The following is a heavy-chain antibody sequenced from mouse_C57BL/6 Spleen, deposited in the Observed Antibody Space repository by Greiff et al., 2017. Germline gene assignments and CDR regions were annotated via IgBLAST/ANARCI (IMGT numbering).Heavy chain of an antibody. CDR1: GFTFSSYT. CDR3: AREAYSWAMDY. V-gene: IGHV5-9*01. J-gene: IGHJ4*01. CDR2: ISGGGGNT. D-gene: IGHD1-1*01. Sequence: EVQVVESGGGLVKPGGSLKLSCAASGFTFSSYTMSWVRQTPEKRLEWVATISGGGGNTYYPDSVKGRFTISRDNAKNTLYLQMSSLRSEDTALYYCAREAYSWAMDYWGQGTSVTVSS.